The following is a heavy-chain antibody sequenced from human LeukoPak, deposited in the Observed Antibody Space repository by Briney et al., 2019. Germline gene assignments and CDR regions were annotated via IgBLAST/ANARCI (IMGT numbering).Heavy chain of an antibody. V-gene: IGHV3-11*01. CDR3: VRDRGTYRPIDY. Sequence: SGGSLRLSCAASEFTFSDYYMNWIRQAPGKGLEWVSYISSSGSTIYYADSVKGRFTISRDNAQNSLYLQMNSLRAEDTAIYYCVRDRGTYRPIDYWGQGTLVTVSS. D-gene: IGHD1-26*01. CDR1: EFTFSDYY. J-gene: IGHJ4*02. CDR2: ISSSGSTI.